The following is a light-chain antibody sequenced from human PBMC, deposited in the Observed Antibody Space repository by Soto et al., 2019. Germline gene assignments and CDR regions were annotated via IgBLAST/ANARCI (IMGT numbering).Light chain of an antibody. Sequence: QSALTQPPSASGSPGQSVTISCTGTSSDVGGYNYVSWYQQFPGQAPKLMIYEVTKRPSGVPDRFSGSKSGNTASLTVSGLQAEEEADFYCSSYAGRNGVVFGGGT. CDR2: EVT. CDR3: SSYAGRNGVV. CDR1: SSDVGGYNY. V-gene: IGLV2-8*01. J-gene: IGLJ2*01.